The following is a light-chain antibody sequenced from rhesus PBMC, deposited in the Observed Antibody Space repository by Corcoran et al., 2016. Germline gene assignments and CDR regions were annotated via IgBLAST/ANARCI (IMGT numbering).Light chain of an antibody. CDR2: EAS. CDR3: QHCYSTPWT. CDR1: QVISNY. J-gene: IGKJ1*01. V-gene: IGKV1-25*02. Sequence: DIQMTQSPSSLSASVGDRVTITCRTSQVISNYLNWYQQKPGETPKLLIYEASSLQSGIPSRFSGSGSGTDFTLTISSLQSEDFATYYCQHCYSTPWTFGQGTKVEIK.